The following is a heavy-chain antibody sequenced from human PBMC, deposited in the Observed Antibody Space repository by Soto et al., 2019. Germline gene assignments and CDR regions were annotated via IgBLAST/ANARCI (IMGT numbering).Heavy chain of an antibody. J-gene: IGHJ4*02. CDR2: IKQDGSEK. V-gene: IGHV3-7*01. CDR1: GFTFSSYW. D-gene: IGHD6-6*01. Sequence: GGSLRLSCAASGFTFSSYWMSWVRQAPGKGLEWVANIKQDGSEKYYVDSVKGRFTISRYNAKNSLYLQMNSLRAEDTAVYDCARDGGDPIAARSPFDYWGQGTLVTVSS. CDR3: ARDGGDPIAARSPFDY.